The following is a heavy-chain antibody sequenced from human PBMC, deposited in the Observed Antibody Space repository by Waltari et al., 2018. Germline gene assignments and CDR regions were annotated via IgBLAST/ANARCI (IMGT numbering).Heavy chain of an antibody. J-gene: IGHJ4*02. Sequence: EVQLLESGGGLVQPGGSLRLSCAASGFTFSSYAMSWVRPAPGKGLEWVSAISGRGVSTYYADSVKGRFTNSRDNSKNTLYLQMNSLRAEDTAVYYCAKGRVGATTTPWGFDYWGQGTLVTVSS. CDR1: GFTFSSYA. CDR3: AKGRVGATTTPWGFDY. V-gene: IGHV3-23*01. D-gene: IGHD1-26*01. CDR2: ISGRGVST.